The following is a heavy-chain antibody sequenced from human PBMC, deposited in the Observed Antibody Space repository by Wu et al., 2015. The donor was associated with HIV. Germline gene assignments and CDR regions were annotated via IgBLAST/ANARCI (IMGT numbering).Heavy chain of an antibody. CDR3: ARSFSGTSSWCNRPLNAFDI. V-gene: IGHV1-69*12. CDR2: IISIFSIA. Sequence: QVQLVQSGAEVKRPGSSVKVSCKASGGTFSNYAISWVRQAPGQGLEWMGGIISIFSIANYAQKFQGRVTILADASTSTAYMEVSSLRSEDTAVYYCARSFSGTSSWCNRPLNAFDIWAKGQWSPSLQ. J-gene: IGHJ3*02. D-gene: IGHD6-13*01. CDR1: GGTFSNYA.